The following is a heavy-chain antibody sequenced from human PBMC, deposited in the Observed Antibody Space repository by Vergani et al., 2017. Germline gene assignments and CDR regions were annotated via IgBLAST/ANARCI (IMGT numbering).Heavy chain of an antibody. D-gene: IGHD2-15*01. CDR2: IIPILGIA. V-gene: IGHV1-69*02. CDR3: ARVAGSGSPEYFQH. J-gene: IGHJ1*01. CDR1: GGTFSSYT. Sequence: QVQLVQSGAEVKKPGSSVKVSCKASGGTFSSYTISWVRQAPGQGLEWMGRIIPILGIANYAQKFQGRVTITADKSTSTAYMELSSLRSEDTAVYYCARVAGSGSPEYFQHWGQGTLVTVSS.